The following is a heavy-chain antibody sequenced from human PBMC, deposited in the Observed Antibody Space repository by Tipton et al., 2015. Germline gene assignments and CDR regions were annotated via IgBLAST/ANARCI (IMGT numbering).Heavy chain of an antibody. CDR2: IYPRGNT. V-gene: IGHV4-4*02. Sequence: SLRLSCAASGFTFSSYGMSWVRQSPGKGLEWIGEIYPRGNTIYNPSLESRVSISIDESNNQFSLNLRSVTAADTAMYYCARDAGIVAAPSRYFHYWGQGTLVTVSS. D-gene: IGHD2-15*01. J-gene: IGHJ1*01. CDR1: GFTFSSYGM. CDR3: ARDAGIVAAPSRYFHY.